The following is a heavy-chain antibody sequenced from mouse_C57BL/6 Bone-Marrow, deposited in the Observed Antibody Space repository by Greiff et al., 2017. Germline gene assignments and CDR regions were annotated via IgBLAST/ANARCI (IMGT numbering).Heavy chain of an antibody. D-gene: IGHD2-1*01. V-gene: IGHV1-69*01. CDR1: GYTFTSYW. Sequence: VQLQQSGAELVMPGASVKLSCKASGYTFTSYWMHWVKQRPGQGLEWIGEIDPSDSYTNYNQKFKGKFTLTVDKSSSTAYMQLSSLTSEDSAVYYCARLDAYLPFYAMDYWGQGTSVTVSS. J-gene: IGHJ4*01. CDR3: ARLDAYLPFYAMDY. CDR2: IDPSDSYT.